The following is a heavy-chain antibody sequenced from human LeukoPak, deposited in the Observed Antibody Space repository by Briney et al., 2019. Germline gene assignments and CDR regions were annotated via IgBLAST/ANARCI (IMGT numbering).Heavy chain of an antibody. CDR1: GFTFSSYN. D-gene: IGHD1-1*01. V-gene: IGHV3-48*01. J-gene: IGHJ4*02. CDR3: VRDDWKDY. CDR2: ISSSSSSI. Sequence: GGSLRLSCAASGFTFSSYNMNWVRQAPGKGLEWVSYISSSSSSIYYADSVKGRFTISRDNAKNSLYLQMNSLRAEDTAVYYGVRDDWKDYWGQGTLVTVSS.